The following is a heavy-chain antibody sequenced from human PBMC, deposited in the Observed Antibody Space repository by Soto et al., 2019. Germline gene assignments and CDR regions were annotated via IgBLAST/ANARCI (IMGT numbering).Heavy chain of an antibody. V-gene: IGHV1-8*01. D-gene: IGHD3-3*01. CDR1: GYSFTSYD. J-gene: IGHJ6*04. CDR2: MNPNSGDT. CDR3: ERAGFLGPASDV. Sequence: QVQLVQSGAEVKSPGASVKVSCRASGYSFTSYDVIWVRQATGQGLEWVGWMNPNSGDTGYAQKFEGRVTMTRNTSIRTAYMELSSLTSEDTAVYYCERAGFLGPASDVWGKGAAVTVSS.